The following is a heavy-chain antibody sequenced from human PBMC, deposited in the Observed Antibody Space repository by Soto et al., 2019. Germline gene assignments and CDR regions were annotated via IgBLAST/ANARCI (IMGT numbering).Heavy chain of an antibody. V-gene: IGHV3-13*01. CDR1: GFTFSSYD. Sequence: VGSLRLSCAASGFTFSSYDMHWVRQATGKGLEWVSAIGTAGDTYYPGSVKGRFTISRENAKNSLYLQMNSLRAGDTAVYYCARGFAGKGNPPTGFDPWGQGTLVTVSS. J-gene: IGHJ5*02. D-gene: IGHD3-10*01. CDR2: IGTAGDT. CDR3: ARGFAGKGNPPTGFDP.